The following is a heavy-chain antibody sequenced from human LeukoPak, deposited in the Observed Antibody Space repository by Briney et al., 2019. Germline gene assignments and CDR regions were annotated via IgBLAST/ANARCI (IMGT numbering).Heavy chain of an antibody. Sequence: GGSLRLSCAASGFTFSSYWMHWVRQAPGKGLEWVAFIRSGGNNEFYTDSVKGRFTISRDNPKNTLYLQMNSLRPDDTAVYYCTRGGLELRRFDPWGQGTLVTVSS. CDR3: TRGGLELRRFDP. D-gene: IGHD1-7*01. J-gene: IGHJ5*02. CDR1: GFTFSSYW. V-gene: IGHV3-30*02. CDR2: IRSGGNNE.